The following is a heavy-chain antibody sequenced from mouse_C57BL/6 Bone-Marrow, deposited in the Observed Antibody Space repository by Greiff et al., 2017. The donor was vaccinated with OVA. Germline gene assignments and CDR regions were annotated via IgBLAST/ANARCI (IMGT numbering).Heavy chain of an antibody. CDR3: ARHPTTVDLVGYFDV. V-gene: IGHV1-82*01. D-gene: IGHD1-1*01. CDR1: GYAFSSSW. CDR2: IYPGDGDT. J-gene: IGHJ1*03. Sequence: VQLQQSGPELVKPGASVKISCKASGYAFSSSWMNWVKQRPGKGLEWIGRIYPGDGDTNYNGKFKGKATLTADKSSSTAYMQLSSLTSEDSAVYFCARHPTTVDLVGYFDVWGTGTTVTVSS.